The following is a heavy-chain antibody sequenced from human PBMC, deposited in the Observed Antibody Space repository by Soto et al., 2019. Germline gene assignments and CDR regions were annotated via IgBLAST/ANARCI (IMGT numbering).Heavy chain of an antibody. J-gene: IGHJ4*02. V-gene: IGHV3-30*18. D-gene: IGHD1-1*01. Sequence: PGGSLRLSCAASGFTFSSYGMHWVRQAPGKGLEWVAVISYDGSNKYYADSVKGRFTISRDNSKNTLYLQMNSLRAEDTAVYYCAKSPTGRADYWGQGTLVTVSS. CDR1: GFTFSSYG. CDR3: AKSPTGRADY. CDR2: ISYDGSNK.